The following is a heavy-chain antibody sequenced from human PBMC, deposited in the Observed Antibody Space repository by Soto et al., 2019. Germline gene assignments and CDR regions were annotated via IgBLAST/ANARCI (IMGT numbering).Heavy chain of an antibody. D-gene: IGHD2-2*01. CDR2: INAGNGNT. CDR3: ARFVVVPAAMVSRGDYGMDV. J-gene: IGHJ6*02. V-gene: IGHV1-3*01. CDR1: GYTFTSYA. Sequence: QVQLVQSGAEVKKPGASVKVSCKASGYTFTSYAMHWVRQAPGQRLEWMGWINAGNGNTKYSQKFQGRVTITRDTSASTAYMELSSLRSEDTAMYYCARFVVVPAAMVSRGDYGMDVWGQGTTVTVSS.